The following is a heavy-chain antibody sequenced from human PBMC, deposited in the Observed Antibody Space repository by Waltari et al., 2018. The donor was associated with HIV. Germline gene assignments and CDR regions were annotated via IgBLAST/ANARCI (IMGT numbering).Heavy chain of an antibody. Sequence: EVQLEESGGGLVQPGGSLRLSCAVSGFTFRRYWMSWVRQAPGKGRGWVANIKQEGREKNYVDSVKGRFTISRDNAKKSLYLQMNSLRAEDTAVYYCARMGLMVYAIGAFDIWGQGTMVTVSS. CDR2: IKQEGREK. D-gene: IGHD2-8*01. J-gene: IGHJ3*02. V-gene: IGHV3-7*01. CDR3: ARMGLMVYAIGAFDI. CDR1: GFTFRRYW.